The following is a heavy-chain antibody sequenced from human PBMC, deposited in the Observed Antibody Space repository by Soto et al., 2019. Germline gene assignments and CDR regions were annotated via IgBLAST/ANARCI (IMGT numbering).Heavy chain of an antibody. CDR3: ARGKLSDYVWGSYRYHFDY. J-gene: IGHJ4*02. D-gene: IGHD3-16*02. CDR1: CGSFSGYY. Sequence: PSETLSLTCAVYCGSFSGYYWSWIRQPPGKGLEWIGEINHSGSTNYNPSLKSRVTISVDTSKNQFSLKLSSVTAADTAVYYCARGKLSDYVWGSYRYHFDYWGQGT. V-gene: IGHV4-34*01. CDR2: INHSGST.